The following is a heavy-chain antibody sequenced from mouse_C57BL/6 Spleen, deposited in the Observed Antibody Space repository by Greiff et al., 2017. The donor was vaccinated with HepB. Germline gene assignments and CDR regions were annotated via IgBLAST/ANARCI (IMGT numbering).Heavy chain of an antibody. CDR2: ISSGGSYT. D-gene: IGHD1-1*01. V-gene: IGHV5-6*01. CDR1: GFTFSSYG. CDR3: ARHGDYGSSSFDY. J-gene: IGHJ2*01. Sequence: EVKLQESGGDLVKPGGSLKLSCAASGFTFSSYGMSWVRQTPDKRLEWVATISSGGSYTYYPDSVKGRFTISRDNAKNTLYLQMSSLKSEDTAMYYCARHGDYGSSSFDYWGQGTTLTVSS.